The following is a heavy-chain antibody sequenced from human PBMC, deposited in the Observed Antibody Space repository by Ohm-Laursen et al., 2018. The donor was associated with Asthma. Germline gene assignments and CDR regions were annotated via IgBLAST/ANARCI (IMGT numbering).Heavy chain of an antibody. Sequence: SLRLSCSASGFTFSSYGMHWVRQAPGKGLEWVAVIWYDGSNKYYADSVKGRFTTSRDNAKNLVYLQMDSLRVDDTALYYCARIGPEWELPGREYSLIHWGQGTLVTVSS. CDR1: GFTFSSYG. CDR2: IWYDGSNK. D-gene: IGHD1-26*01. J-gene: IGHJ1*01. CDR3: ARIGPEWELPGREYSLIH. V-gene: IGHV3-33*01.